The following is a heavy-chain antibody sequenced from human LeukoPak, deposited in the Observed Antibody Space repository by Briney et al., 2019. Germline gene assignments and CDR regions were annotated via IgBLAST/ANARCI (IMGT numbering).Heavy chain of an antibody. CDR3: ARAGPRRDGYNADY. CDR1: GGSINNYY. J-gene: IGHJ4*02. V-gene: IGHV4-59*01. Sequence: ASETLSLTCTVSGGSINNYYWSWIRQPPGKGLEWIGFILSSGSTYYNPSLKSRVTISADTSNNQFSLKLNSVTAADTAVYYCARAGPRRDGYNADYWGQGTLVTVSS. CDR2: ILSSGST. D-gene: IGHD5-24*01.